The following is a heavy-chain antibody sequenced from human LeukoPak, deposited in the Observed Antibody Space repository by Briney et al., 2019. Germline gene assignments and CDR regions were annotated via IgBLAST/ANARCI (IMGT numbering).Heavy chain of an antibody. CDR2: INHSGST. CDR3: AGECDILTGYYGY. D-gene: IGHD3-9*01. Sequence: SETLSLTCAVYGGSFSGYYWSWIRQPPGKGLEWIGEINHSGSTNYNPSLKSRVTISVDTSKNQFSLKLSSVTAADTAVYYCAGECDILTGYYGYWGQGTLVTVSS. J-gene: IGHJ4*02. CDR1: GGSFSGYY. V-gene: IGHV4-34*01.